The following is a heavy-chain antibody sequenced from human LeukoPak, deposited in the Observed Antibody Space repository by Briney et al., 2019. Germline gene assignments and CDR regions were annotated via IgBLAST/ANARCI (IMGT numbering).Heavy chain of an antibody. Sequence: PGGSLRLSCAASGFTFSSYSMNWVRQIPGKGLEWLSTISSGGDNTYYADSVKGRFTISRDNSKNTLYLQMNSLRAEDTAVYFCAKAPVGDYCTNGVCNTNYYYYGVDVWGQGTTVTVSS. CDR3: AKAPVGDYCTNGVCNTNYYYYGVDV. CDR2: ISSGGDNT. J-gene: IGHJ6*02. CDR1: GFTFSSYS. D-gene: IGHD2-8*01. V-gene: IGHV3-23*01.